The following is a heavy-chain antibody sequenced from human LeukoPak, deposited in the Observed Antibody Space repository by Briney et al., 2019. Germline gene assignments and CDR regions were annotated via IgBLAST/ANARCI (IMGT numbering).Heavy chain of an antibody. J-gene: IGHJ5*02. CDR3: ASLYDSSGYNWFDP. CDR1: GFTFSHYW. CDR2: IRYDGSNK. D-gene: IGHD3-22*01. Sequence: GGSLRLSCAASGFTFSHYWMSWVRQAPGKGLEWVAFIRYDGSNKYYADSVKGRFTISRDNSKNTLYLQMNSLRAEDTAVYYCASLYDSSGYNWFDPWGQGTLVTVSS. V-gene: IGHV3-30*02.